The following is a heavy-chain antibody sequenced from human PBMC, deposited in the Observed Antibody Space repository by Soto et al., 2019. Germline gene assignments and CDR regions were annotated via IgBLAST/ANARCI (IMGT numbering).Heavy chain of an antibody. D-gene: IGHD2-21*01. V-gene: IGHV4-31*03. CDR2: IYHSGST. CDR3: ARDGAGAYGLGWFDP. J-gene: IGHJ5*02. Sequence: QVQLQESGPGLVKPSQTLSLTCTVSGDSISRGGYYWNWLRQHPRKGLEWIGYIYHSGSTIYNPSLKSRVTISVATSKNRSSLELSNVTAADTAVYYCARDGAGAYGLGWFDPWGQGILVTVSS. CDR1: GDSISRGGYY.